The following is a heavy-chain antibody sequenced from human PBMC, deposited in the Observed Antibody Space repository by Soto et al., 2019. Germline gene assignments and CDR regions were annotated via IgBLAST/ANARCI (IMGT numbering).Heavy chain of an antibody. J-gene: IGHJ5*01. CDR2: IYYSGST. V-gene: IGHV4-31*03. D-gene: IGHD3-22*01. CDR3: AREGYYYDSSGQNWFAY. CDR1: GGSISSGGYY. Sequence: PSETLSLTCTVSGGSISSGGYYWSWIRQHPGKGLEWIGYIYYSGSTYYNPSLKSRVTISVDTSKNQFSLKLSSVTAADTAVYYCAREGYYYDSSGQNWFAYWGQGPVVTMSS.